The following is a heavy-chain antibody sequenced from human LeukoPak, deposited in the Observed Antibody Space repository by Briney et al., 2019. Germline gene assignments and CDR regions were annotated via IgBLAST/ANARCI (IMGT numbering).Heavy chain of an antibody. CDR3: AGYSSSWHGIDY. CDR2: IYYSGST. V-gene: IGHV4-39*07. D-gene: IGHD6-13*01. J-gene: IGHJ4*02. CDR1: GGSISSSSYY. Sequence: SETLSLTCTVSGGSISSSSYYWGWIRQPPGKGLEWIGSIYYSGSTYYNPSLKSRVTISVDTSKNQFSPKLSSVTAADTAVYYCAGYSSSWHGIDYWGQGTLVTVSS.